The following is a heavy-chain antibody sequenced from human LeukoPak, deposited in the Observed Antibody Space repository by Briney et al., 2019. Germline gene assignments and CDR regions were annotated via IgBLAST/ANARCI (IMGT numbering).Heavy chain of an antibody. D-gene: IGHD1-26*01. CDR1: GYTFTSYD. V-gene: IGHV1-8*01. CDR2: MNPNSGNT. CDR3: ARDVGRGSYYNWFDP. J-gene: IGHJ5*02. Sequence: ASVKVSCKASGYTFTSYDINWVRQATGQGLEWMGWMNPNSGNTGYAQKFQGRVTITRDTSASTAYMELSSLRSEDTAVYYCARDVGRGSYYNWFDPWGQGTLVTVSS.